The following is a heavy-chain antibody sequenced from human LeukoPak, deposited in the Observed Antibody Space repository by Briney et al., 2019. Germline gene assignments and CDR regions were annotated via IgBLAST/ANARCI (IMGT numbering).Heavy chain of an antibody. CDR3: AKIEMATTAASSPFDY. V-gene: IGHV3-48*01. CDR1: GFTFSSYS. J-gene: IGHJ4*02. CDR2: ISSSSTTI. D-gene: IGHD5-24*01. Sequence: PGGSLRLSCAASGFTFSSYSMNWVRQAPGKGLEWVSYISSSSTTIYYADSVKGRFTISRDNAKNSLYLQMNSLRGEDTAVYYCAKIEMATTAASSPFDYWGQGTLVTVSS.